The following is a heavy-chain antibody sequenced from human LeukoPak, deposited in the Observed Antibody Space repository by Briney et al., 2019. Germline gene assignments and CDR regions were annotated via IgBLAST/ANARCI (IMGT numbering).Heavy chain of an antibody. CDR3: ARDLGSYYYYYMDV. CDR1: GYTFISYG. CDR2: ISTFNGDT. Sequence: ASVKVSCKASGYTFISYGISWVRQAPGQGLEWMGWISTFNGDTVSAQKFQGRVTMTTDTSTSTVYMELRSLRSDDTAVYYCARDLGSYYYYYMDVWGKGTTVTVSS. J-gene: IGHJ6*03. D-gene: IGHD3-10*01. V-gene: IGHV1-18*01.